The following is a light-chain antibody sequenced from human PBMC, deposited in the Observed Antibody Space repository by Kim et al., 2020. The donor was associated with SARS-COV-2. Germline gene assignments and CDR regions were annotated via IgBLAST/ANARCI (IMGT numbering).Light chain of an antibody. CDR2: DAS. CDR1: QSISSW. J-gene: IGKJ4*01. CDR3: QQYNTYPLT. Sequence: ASVGDRATITCRASQSISSWLAWYQQKPGKAPTLLIYDASSLESGVPSRFSGSGSGTEFTLTISSLQPDDFATYYCQQYNTYPLTFGGGTKV. V-gene: IGKV1-5*01.